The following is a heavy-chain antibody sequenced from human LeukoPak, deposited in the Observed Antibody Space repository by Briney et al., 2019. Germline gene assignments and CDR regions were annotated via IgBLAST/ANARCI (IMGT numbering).Heavy chain of an antibody. CDR3: ARKSPRVRGVTPYYYYYMDV. Sequence: SVKVSYRASGGTFSSYAISWVRQAPGQGLEWMGGIIPIFGTANYAQKFQGRVTITTDESTSTAYMELSSLRSEDTAVYYCARKSPRVRGVTPYYYYYMDVWGKGTTVTVSS. CDR1: GGTFSSYA. CDR2: IIPIFGTA. D-gene: IGHD3-10*01. V-gene: IGHV1-69*05. J-gene: IGHJ6*03.